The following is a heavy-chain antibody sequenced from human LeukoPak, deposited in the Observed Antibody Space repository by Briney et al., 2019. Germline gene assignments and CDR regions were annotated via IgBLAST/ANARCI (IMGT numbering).Heavy chain of an antibody. CDR3: AKVRGVSGWPYYFDY. D-gene: IGHD6-19*01. CDR2: ISYDGSNK. J-gene: IGHJ4*02. CDR1: GFTFSSYG. Sequence: PGRSLRLSCAASGFTFSSYGMHWVRQAPGKGLEWVAVISYDGSNKYYADSVKGRFTISRDNSKNTLYLQMNSLRAEDTAVYYCAKVRGVSGWPYYFDYWGQGTLVTVSS. V-gene: IGHV3-30*18.